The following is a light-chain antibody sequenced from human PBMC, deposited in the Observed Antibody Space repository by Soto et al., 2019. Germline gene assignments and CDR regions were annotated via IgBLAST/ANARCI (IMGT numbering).Light chain of an antibody. CDR1: TSVGSY. V-gene: IGKV3-11*01. CDR3: QQRSNWPPGV. J-gene: IGKJ3*01. CDR2: EAS. Sequence: EIVLTQSPATLSLSPGERAPSSCRASTSVGSYLAWYQQKPGQAPRLLIYEASNRATAIPARFSGSGFGTDFTLTISSLEPEDFAVYYCQQRSNWPPGVFGPGTKVDIK.